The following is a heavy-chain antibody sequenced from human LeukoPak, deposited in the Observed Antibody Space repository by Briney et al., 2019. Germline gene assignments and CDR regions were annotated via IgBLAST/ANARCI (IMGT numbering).Heavy chain of an antibody. J-gene: IGHJ4*02. V-gene: IGHV1-46*01. CDR3: ARAGRFGTMVRGVRYDY. Sequence: ASVKVSCKASGYTFTGYYMHWVRQAPGQGLEWMGIINPSGGSTSYAQKFQGRVTMTRDMSTSTVYMELSSLRSEDTAVYYCARAGRFGTMVRGVRYDYWGQGTLVTVSS. CDR1: GYTFTGYY. CDR2: INPSGGST. D-gene: IGHD3-10*01.